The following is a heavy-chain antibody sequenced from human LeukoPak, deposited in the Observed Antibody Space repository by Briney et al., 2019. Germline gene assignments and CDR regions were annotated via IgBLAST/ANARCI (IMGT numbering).Heavy chain of an antibody. D-gene: IGHD2-2*01. J-gene: IGHJ1*01. CDR2: IYYSGST. Sequence: PSETLSLTCTVSGGSISSGDYYWSWIRQPPGKGLEWIGYIYYSGSTYYNPSLKSRVTISVDTSKNQFSLKLSSVTAADTAVYYCARVGISGCSSTSCSDAEYFQHRGQGTLVTVSS. CDR1: GGSISSGDYY. CDR3: ARVGISGCSSTSCSDAEYFQH. V-gene: IGHV4-30-4*01.